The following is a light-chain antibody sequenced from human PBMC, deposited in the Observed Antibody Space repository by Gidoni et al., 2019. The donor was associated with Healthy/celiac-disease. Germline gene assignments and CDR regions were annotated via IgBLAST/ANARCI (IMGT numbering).Light chain of an antibody. CDR2: WAS. Sequence: DIVMTQSPDSLAVSLGERATINCKSSQSVLYSSNNKNYLAWYQQKTGQPPKLLIYWASTRESGVSDRFSGSGSGTDFTLTISSLQAEDVAVYYCQQYYSTLLTFGGGTKVEIK. CDR1: QSVLYSSNNKNY. CDR3: QQYYSTLLT. V-gene: IGKV4-1*01. J-gene: IGKJ4*01.